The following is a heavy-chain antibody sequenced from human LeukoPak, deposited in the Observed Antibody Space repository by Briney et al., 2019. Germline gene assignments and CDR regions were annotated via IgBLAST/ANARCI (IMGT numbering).Heavy chain of an antibody. CDR1: GLPIADFA. D-gene: IGHD6-25*01. CDR3: ATRSGNIWQTFDY. J-gene: IGHJ4*02. CDR2: ISYDGNNK. V-gene: IGHV3-30*03. Sequence: PGGSLRLSCVASGLPIADFAMHWVRQAPGKGLEWVAFISYDGNNKDYVDSVKGRFTISRDNFQNTLYLQMNGLRADDTAVYYCATRSGNIWQTFDYWGQGTLVTVSS.